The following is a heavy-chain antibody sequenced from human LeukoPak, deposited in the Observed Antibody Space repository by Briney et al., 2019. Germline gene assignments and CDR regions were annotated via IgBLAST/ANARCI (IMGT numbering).Heavy chain of an antibody. D-gene: IGHD3-22*01. CDR1: GDSMNNYY. CDR3: AREDYYNDAFDI. CDR2: IYYSGST. Sequence: SETLSLTCNVFGDSMNNYYWSWIRQPPGKGLEWIGYIYYSGSTNYNPSLKSRVTISVDTSKNQFSLKLSSVTAADTAVYYCAREDYYNDAFDIWGQGTMVTVSS. J-gene: IGHJ3*02. V-gene: IGHV4-59*01.